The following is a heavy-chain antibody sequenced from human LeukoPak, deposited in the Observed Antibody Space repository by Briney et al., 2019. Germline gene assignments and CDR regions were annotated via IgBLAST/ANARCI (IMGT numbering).Heavy chain of an antibody. CDR1: GFTFSSYA. Sequence: GGSLRLSCAASGFTFSSYAMHWVRQAPGKGLEWVALISSDGSNKKYAGSVKGRFTISRDNSKSTLYLQMNSLRAEDTAVHYCAREDYGGAFDIWGQGTMVSVSS. J-gene: IGHJ3*02. V-gene: IGHV3-30-3*01. CDR2: ISSDGSNK. CDR3: AREDYGGAFDI. D-gene: IGHD4-23*01.